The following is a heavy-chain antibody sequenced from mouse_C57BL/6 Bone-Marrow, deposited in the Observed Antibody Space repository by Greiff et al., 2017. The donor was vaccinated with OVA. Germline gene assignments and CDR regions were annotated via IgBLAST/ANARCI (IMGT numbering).Heavy chain of an antibody. CDR1: GYTFTGYY. D-gene: IGHD2-5*01. CDR2: INPNSGST. J-gene: IGHJ1*03. CDR3: AKGSFYYSSYVGWYYDVDG. Sequence: QVQLQQPGAELVKPGASVKLSCKASGYTFTGYYMHWVKQRPGQGLEWIGMINPNSGSTNYNEKFKSKATLTVDKSSSTAYMQLSSLTSEDSAVYYCAKGSFYYSSYVGWYYDVDGWGTRITVT. V-gene: IGHV1-64*01.